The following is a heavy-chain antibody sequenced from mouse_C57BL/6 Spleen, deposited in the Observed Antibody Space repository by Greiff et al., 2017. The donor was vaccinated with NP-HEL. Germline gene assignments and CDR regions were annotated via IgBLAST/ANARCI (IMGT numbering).Heavy chain of an antibody. CDR2: ISSGGDYI. Sequence: EVMLVESGEGLVKPGGSLKLSCAASGFTFSSYAMSWVRQTPEKRLEWVAYISSGGDYIYYADTVKGRFTISRDNARNTLYLQMSSLKSEDTAMYYCTRDLGTGTWFAYWGQGTLVTVSA. CDR3: TRDLGTGTWFAY. D-gene: IGHD4-1*01. CDR1: GFTFSSYA. J-gene: IGHJ3*01. V-gene: IGHV5-9-1*02.